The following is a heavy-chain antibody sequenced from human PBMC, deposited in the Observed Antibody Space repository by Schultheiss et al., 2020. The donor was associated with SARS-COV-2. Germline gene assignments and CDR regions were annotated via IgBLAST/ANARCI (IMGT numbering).Heavy chain of an antibody. CDR1: GFTFRSYA. CDR2: ITASGEST. D-gene: IGHD6-25*01. J-gene: IGHJ4*02. V-gene: IGHV3-23*01. Sequence: GGSLRLSCAASGFTFRSYAMSWVRQAPGKGLEWVSGITASGESTHYADSVKGRFTISRDNSKNTLYLQMNSLRAEDTAVYYCARGGQRGNYFDYWGQGTLVTVSS. CDR3: ARGGQRGNYFDY.